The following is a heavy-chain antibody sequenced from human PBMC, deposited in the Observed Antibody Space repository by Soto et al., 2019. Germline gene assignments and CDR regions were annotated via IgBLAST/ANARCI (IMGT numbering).Heavy chain of an antibody. CDR1: GGSISSSNW. Sequence: QVQLQESGPGLVKPSGTLSLTCAVSGGSISSSNWWSWVRQPPGKGLAWIGEIYHSGSTNYNPSLKSQVTISVDKPKNQFSLKLSSVTAADTAVYYCARDCDSSTSCYLFDYWGQGTLVTVSS. V-gene: IGHV4-4*02. CDR2: IYHSGST. J-gene: IGHJ4*02. CDR3: ARDCDSSTSCYLFDY. D-gene: IGHD2-2*01.